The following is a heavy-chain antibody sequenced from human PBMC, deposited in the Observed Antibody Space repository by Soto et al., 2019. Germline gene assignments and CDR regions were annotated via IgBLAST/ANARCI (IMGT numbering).Heavy chain of an antibody. CDR3: AREYRGYSYGSTFDY. CDR2: IIPIFGTA. Sequence: QVQLVQSGAEVKKPGSSVKVSCKASGRTLSSYAISWVRQAPGQGLEWMGGIIPIFGTANYAQKFQGRVTITADESTSRAYMELSSLRSEDTAVYYCAREYRGYSYGSTFDYWGQGTLVTVSS. J-gene: IGHJ4*02. D-gene: IGHD5-18*01. V-gene: IGHV1-69*12. CDR1: GRTLSSYA.